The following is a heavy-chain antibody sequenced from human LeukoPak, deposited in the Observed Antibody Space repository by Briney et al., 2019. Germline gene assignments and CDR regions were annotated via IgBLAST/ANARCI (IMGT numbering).Heavy chain of an antibody. CDR2: ISANNGNT. CDR1: GYTFTSYG. J-gene: IGHJ4*02. V-gene: IGHV1-18*01. D-gene: IGHD6-19*01. Sequence: ASVKVSCKASGYTFTSYGITWVRQAPGQGLEWMGWISANNGNTNCAQKVQGRVTMTTDTSTSTAYMELRSLRSDDAAVYYCARGPLAVAGSPLFYWGQGTLVTVSS. CDR3: ARGPLAVAGSPLFY.